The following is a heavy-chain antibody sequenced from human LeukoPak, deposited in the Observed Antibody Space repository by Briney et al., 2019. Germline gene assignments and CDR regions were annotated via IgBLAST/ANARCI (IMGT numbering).Heavy chain of an antibody. CDR2: IKSKTDGGTT. CDR1: GFTFSNAW. J-gene: IGHJ4*02. CDR3: TTEPPLYSPSGSYYNVPDY. D-gene: IGHD3-10*01. V-gene: IGHV3-15*01. Sequence: GGSLRLSCAASGFTFSNAWMSWVRQAPGKGLEWVGRIKSKTDGGTTDYAAPVKGRFTISRDDSKNTLYLQMNSLKTEDTAAYYCTTEPPLYSPSGSYYNVPDYWGQGTLVTVSS.